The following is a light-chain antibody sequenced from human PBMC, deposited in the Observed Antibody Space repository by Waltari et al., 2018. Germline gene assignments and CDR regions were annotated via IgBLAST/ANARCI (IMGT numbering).Light chain of an antibody. CDR1: SLRSYY. CDR3: NSRDSSGNHRYV. J-gene: IGLJ1*01. CDR2: GKN. V-gene: IGLV3-19*01. Sequence: SSELTQDPAVSVALGQTVRITCQGDSLRSYYASWYQQKPGQAPVLVIYGKNNRPSGIPDRFSVSSSGNTASLTITGAQAEEEADYYCNSRDSSGNHRYVFGTGTKVTVL.